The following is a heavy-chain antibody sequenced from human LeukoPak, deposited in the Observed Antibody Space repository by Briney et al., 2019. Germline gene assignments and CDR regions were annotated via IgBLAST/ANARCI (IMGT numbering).Heavy chain of an antibody. Sequence: GGSLRLSCSASGFTFSSYAMHWVRQAPGKGLEWVALIWFDGNNKYFAGSVKGRFTISRDNSKNTMYLQMNSLRAEDTAVYYCAKDLRYSLGAFDIWGQGTMVTVSS. D-gene: IGHD5-12*01. CDR1: GFTFSSYA. V-gene: IGHV3-33*06. J-gene: IGHJ3*02. CDR2: IWFDGNNK. CDR3: AKDLRYSLGAFDI.